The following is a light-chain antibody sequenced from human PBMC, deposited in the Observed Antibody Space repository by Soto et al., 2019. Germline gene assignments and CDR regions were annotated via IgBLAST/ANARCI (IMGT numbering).Light chain of an antibody. CDR1: SSDFGGYNY. V-gene: IGLV2-14*01. CDR3: SSYTSSSTLL. J-gene: IGLJ2*01. CDR2: DVS. Sequence: QSALTQPASVSGSPGQSITISCTATSSDFGGYNYVSWYQQHPGKAPKLMIYDVSNRPSGVSNRFSGSKSGNTASLTISGLQAEDEADYYCSSYTSSSTLLFGGGTKLTVL.